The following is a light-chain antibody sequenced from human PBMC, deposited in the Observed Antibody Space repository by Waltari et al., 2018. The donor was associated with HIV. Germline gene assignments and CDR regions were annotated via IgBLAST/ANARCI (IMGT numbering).Light chain of an antibody. Sequence: QSALTQPASVSGSPGQSITISCTGTSSDVGAYYYVPWFQLHPGKAPKLMIYEVSNRPSGVSNRFSGSKSGNTASLTISGLQAEDEADYFCSSYTGSSTLYVFGTGTKVTAL. J-gene: IGLJ1*01. CDR3: SSYTGSSTLYV. V-gene: IGLV2-14*01. CDR2: EVS. CDR1: SSDVGAYYY.